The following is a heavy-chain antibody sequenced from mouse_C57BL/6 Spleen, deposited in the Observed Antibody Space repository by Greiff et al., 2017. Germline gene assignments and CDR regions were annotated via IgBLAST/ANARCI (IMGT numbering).Heavy chain of an antibody. J-gene: IGHJ2*01. CDR1: ASAFSSNW. D-gene: IGHD1-1*01. CDR2: FYPGDGDT. Sequence: QLRRSGAGRLKPGASVRISSKASASAFSSNWMTWVKQGPGKGLGGIGQFYPGDGDTNYNGKFKGNATLTADKSSSTAYMQLSSLTSEDSAVYFCARWDYYYGSSPYYFDYWGQGTTLTVSS. CDR3: ARWDYYYGSSPYYFDY. V-gene: IGHV1-80*01.